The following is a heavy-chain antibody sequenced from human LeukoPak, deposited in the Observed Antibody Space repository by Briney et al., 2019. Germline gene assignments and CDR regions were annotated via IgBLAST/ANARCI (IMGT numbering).Heavy chain of an antibody. CDR3: TTDIVGIAVADTDAFDI. CDR1: GFTFSSYS. J-gene: IGHJ3*02. Sequence: PGGSLRLSCAASGFTFSSYSMNWVRQAPGKGLEWVGRIKSKTDGGTTDYAAPVKGRFTISRDDSKNTLYLQMNSLKTEDTAVYYCTTDIVGIAVADTDAFDIWGQGTMVTVSS. CDR2: IKSKTDGGTT. V-gene: IGHV3-15*01. D-gene: IGHD6-19*01.